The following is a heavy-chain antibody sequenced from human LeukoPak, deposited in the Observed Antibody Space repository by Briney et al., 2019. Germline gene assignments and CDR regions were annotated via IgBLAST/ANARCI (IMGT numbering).Heavy chain of an antibody. J-gene: IGHJ1*01. CDR3: AKFDIYSYGRAEYFQH. CDR1: GFTFSSYA. D-gene: IGHD5-18*01. CDR2: ISGSGGST. Sequence: AGGSLRLSCAASGFTFSSYAMSWVRQAPGKGLEWVSAISGSGGSTYYADSVKGRFTISRDNSKNTLYLQMNSLRAEDTAVYCCAKFDIYSYGRAEYFQHWGQGTLVTVSS. V-gene: IGHV3-23*01.